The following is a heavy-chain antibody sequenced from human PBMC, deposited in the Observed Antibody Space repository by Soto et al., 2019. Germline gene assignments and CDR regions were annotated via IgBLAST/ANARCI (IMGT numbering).Heavy chain of an antibody. D-gene: IGHD3-10*01. V-gene: IGHV3-48*03. CDR2: ISSSGSTI. Sequence: PGGSLRLSCAASGFTFSSYEMNWVRQAPGKGLEWVSYISSSGSTIYYADSVKGRFTISRDNSKNTLYLQMNSLRAEDTAVYYCAKKGQRITMVRGSDAFDIWGQGTMVTVSS. CDR1: GFTFSSYE. J-gene: IGHJ3*02. CDR3: AKKGQRITMVRGSDAFDI.